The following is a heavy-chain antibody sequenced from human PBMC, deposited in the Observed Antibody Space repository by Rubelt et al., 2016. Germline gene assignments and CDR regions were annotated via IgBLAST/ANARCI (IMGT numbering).Heavy chain of an antibody. CDR3: ASQNPYSGRLPNGGYFDY. CDR2: IYYSWST. CDR1: GGSISSYY. V-gene: IGHV4-59*08. Sequence: QVQLQESGPGLVKPSETLSLTCTVSGGSISSYYWSWIRQPPGKGLEWIGYIYYSWSTNYNPSLKSRVTISVDTSKNQFSLKLSSVTAADTAVYYCASQNPYSGRLPNGGYFDYWGQGTLVTVSS. D-gene: IGHD1-26*01. J-gene: IGHJ4*02.